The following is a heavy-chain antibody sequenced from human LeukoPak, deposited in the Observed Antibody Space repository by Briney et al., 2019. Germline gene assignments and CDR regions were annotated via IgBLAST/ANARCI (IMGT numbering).Heavy chain of an antibody. D-gene: IGHD1-26*01. V-gene: IGHV3-30*18. J-gene: IGHJ4*02. CDR3: AKDPTSGSYVDY. Sequence: GGSLRLSCAASGFTFSSYGMHWVRQAPGKGLEWVAVISYDGSNKYYADSVEGRFTISRDNSKNTLYLQMNSLRAEDTAVYYCAKDPTSGSYVDYWGQGTLVTVSS. CDR2: ISYDGSNK. CDR1: GFTFSSYG.